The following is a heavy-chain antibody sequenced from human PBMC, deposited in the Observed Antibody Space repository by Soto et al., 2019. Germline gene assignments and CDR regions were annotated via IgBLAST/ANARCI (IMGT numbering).Heavy chain of an antibody. D-gene: IGHD3-22*01. J-gene: IGHJ4*02. CDR1: GGSISSGGYY. CDR3: ATTPYDSSGYYYVDY. V-gene: IGHV4-31*03. CDR2: IYYSGST. Sequence: QVQLQESGPGLVKPSQTLSLTCTVSGGSISSGGYYWSWIRQHPGKGLEWIGYIYYSGSTYYNPSLKSRVTIPVDTSKNQFSLKLSSVTAADTAVYYCATTPYDSSGYYYVDYWGQGTLVTVSS.